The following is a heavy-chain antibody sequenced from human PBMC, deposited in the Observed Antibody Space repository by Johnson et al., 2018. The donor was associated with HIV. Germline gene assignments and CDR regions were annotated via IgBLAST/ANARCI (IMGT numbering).Heavy chain of an antibody. Sequence: EVQLVESGGGFVKPGGSLRLSCAASGFTFSDAWMNWVRQSPGKGLEWVGRIQSKVDGGTTDFPAPVKGRFSISRDDSKNTVYLQMNSLKSEDTAVYYCTTEGDAFDIWGQGTMVTVSS. CDR1: GFTFSDAW. CDR3: TTEGDAFDI. CDR2: IQSKVDGGTT. J-gene: IGHJ3*02. V-gene: IGHV3-15*01.